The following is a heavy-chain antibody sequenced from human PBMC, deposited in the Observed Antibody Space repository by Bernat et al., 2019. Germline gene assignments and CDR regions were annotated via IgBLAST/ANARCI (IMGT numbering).Heavy chain of an antibody. V-gene: IGHV3-66*01. CDR2: IYSGGST. CDR3: ARDPGSVVWFDP. J-gene: IGHJ5*02. Sequence: EVQLVESGGGLVQPGGSLRLSCAASGFTGSSNYMSWVRQAPGKGLEWAAVIYSGGSTYYEDNVKGRFTISRDNSKNKLYLQMNSLRAEDTAVYYCARDPGSVVWFDPWGQGTLVTVSS. CDR1: GFTGSSNY. D-gene: IGHD2-8*02.